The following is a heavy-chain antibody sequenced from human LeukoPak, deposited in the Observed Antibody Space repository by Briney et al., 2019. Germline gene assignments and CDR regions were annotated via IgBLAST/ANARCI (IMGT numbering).Heavy chain of an antibody. CDR2: ISSGSSYI. CDR1: GFTFSSYS. Sequence: KPGGSLRLSCAASGFTFSSYSMNWVRQAPGKGLEWVSSISSGSSYIYYADSVKGRFTISRDNAKNSLYLQMNSLRAEDTAVYYCASSSYYYDSGSYSPLHYFDYWGQGTLVTVSS. V-gene: IGHV3-21*01. J-gene: IGHJ4*02. CDR3: ASSSYYYDSGSYSPLHYFDY. D-gene: IGHD3-10*01.